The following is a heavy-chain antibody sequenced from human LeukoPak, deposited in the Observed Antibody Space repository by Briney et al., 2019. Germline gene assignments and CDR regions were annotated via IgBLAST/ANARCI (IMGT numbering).Heavy chain of an antibody. J-gene: IGHJ2*01. V-gene: IGHV4-34*01. Sequence: SETLSLTCAVYGGSFSGYYWSWIRQPPGKGLEWIGETNHSGSTNYNPSLKSRVTISVDTSKNQFSLKLSSVTAADTAVYYCARLPRWLVPDWYFDLWGRGTLVTVSS. CDR1: GGSFSGYY. CDR3: ARLPRWLVPDWYFDL. D-gene: IGHD6-19*01. CDR2: TNHSGST.